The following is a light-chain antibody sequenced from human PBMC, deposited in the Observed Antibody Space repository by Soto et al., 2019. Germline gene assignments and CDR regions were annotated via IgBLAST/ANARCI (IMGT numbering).Light chain of an antibody. CDR1: NSDVGGYDR. CDR3: ISYIPSTTAHWV. Sequence: QSVLTQPASVSGSPGQSITISCTGTNSDVGGYDRVSWYQHHPGKAPKLLIFEVYNRPSGISDRFSGSKSGDTASLTISGLQAEDEADYYFISYIPSTTAHWVFGGGTKLPVL. J-gene: IGLJ3*02. V-gene: IGLV2-14*01. CDR2: EVY.